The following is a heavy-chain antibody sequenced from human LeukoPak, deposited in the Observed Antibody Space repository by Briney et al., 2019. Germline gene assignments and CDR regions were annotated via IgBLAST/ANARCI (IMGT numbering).Heavy chain of an antibody. Sequence: RASVKVSCKASGYTFTSYGISWVRQAPGQGLEWMGWISAYNGNTNYAQKLQGRVTMTTDTSTSTAYMELRSLRSDDTAVYYCARRGYYYDSSGYYPYYFDYWGQGTLVTVSS. J-gene: IGHJ4*02. D-gene: IGHD3-22*01. CDR3: ARRGYYYDSSGYYPYYFDY. CDR1: GYTFTSYG. CDR2: ISAYNGNT. V-gene: IGHV1-18*01.